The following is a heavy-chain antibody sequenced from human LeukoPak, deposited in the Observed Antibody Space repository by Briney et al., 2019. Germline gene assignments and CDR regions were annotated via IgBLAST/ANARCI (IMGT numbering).Heavy chain of an antibody. CDR2: INPNSGGT. CDR3: ASLGASRAPLDDAFDI. CDR1: GYTITGYY. D-gene: IGHD3-10*01. V-gene: IGHV1-2*04. J-gene: IGHJ3*02. Sequence: VASVKVSCKASGYTITGYYIHWVRQAPGQGHEWMGWINPNSGGTNYAQKLQGWVTMTRDTSISTAYMELSSLRSDDTAVYYCASLGASRAPLDDAFDIWGQGTMVTVSS.